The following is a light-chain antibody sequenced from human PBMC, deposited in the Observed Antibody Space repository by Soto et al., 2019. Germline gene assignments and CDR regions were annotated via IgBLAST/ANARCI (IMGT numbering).Light chain of an antibody. CDR2: AAS. CDR1: QDISNY. J-gene: IGKJ2*01. CDR3: QQHNSFPRS. Sequence: DLQLTQSPSFLSASVGDRVTITCRASQDISNYLVWYQQKPGKAPKPLIYAASTLQSGVPSRFSGSGSGTEFTLTISSLQPEDFATYYCQQHNSFPRSFGQGTKLEIK. V-gene: IGKV1-9*01.